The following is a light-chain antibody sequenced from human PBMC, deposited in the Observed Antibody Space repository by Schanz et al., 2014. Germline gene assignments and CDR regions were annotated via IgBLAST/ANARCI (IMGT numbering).Light chain of an antibody. CDR2: DVT. CDR1: STDIGRNNY. J-gene: IGLJ1*01. V-gene: IGLV2-8*01. CDR3: SSNGGVNIYV. Sequence: QSALTQPPSASGSPGQSVTISCTGTSTDIGRNNYVSWYQHHPGKAPNLLIYDVTKRPSGVPDRFSDSKSGNTASLTVSGLQAEDEADYYCSSNGGVNIYVFGTGTKLTVL.